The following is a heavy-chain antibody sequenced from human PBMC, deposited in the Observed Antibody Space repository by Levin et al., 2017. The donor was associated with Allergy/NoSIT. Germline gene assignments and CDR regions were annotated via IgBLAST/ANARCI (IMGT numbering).Heavy chain of an antibody. CDR2: IIPIFGTA. D-gene: IGHD4-23*01. Sequence: SVKVSCKASGGTFSSYAISWVRQAPGQGLEWMGGIIPIFGTANYAQQFQGRVTITAAESTSTAYMELSSLRSEDTAVYYCASRADCGGNDYYGMDVWGQGTTVTVSS. V-gene: IGHV1-69*13. J-gene: IGHJ6*02. CDR1: GGTFSSYA. CDR3: ASRADCGGNDYYGMDV.